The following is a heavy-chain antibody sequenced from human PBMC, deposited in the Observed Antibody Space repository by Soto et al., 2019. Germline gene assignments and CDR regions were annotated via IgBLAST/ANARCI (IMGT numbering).Heavy chain of an antibody. CDR3: ARTMTTFGVDITRTLIYYMDV. Sequence: EASVKVACKASGDTFSSYDIHWVRQAPGQGLEWIGIINPNGGSTNYAQNFRGRLTVTRDTSTSTVYMELRGLTSDDTAVYYCARTMTTFGVDITRTLIYYMDVWGTGTTVTVSS. V-gene: IGHV1-46*01. CDR2: INPNGGST. J-gene: IGHJ6*03. D-gene: IGHD3-3*01. CDR1: GDTFSSYD.